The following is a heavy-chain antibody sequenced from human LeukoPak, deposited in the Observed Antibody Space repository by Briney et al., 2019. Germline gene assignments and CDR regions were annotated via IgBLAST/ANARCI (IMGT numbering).Heavy chain of an antibody. CDR1: GFTFSNAW. D-gene: IGHD3-10*01. J-gene: IGHJ4*02. V-gene: IGHV3-15*01. CDR3: TLPWGSGSYYDY. Sequence: GGSLRLSCAASGFTFSNAWLNWVRQAPGKGLEWVGHIKSKTDGGTTDYAAPVKGRFTISRDDSKNTLSLQMNSLKTEDTAVYYCTLPWGSGSYYDYWGQGTLVTVSS. CDR2: IKSKTDGGTT.